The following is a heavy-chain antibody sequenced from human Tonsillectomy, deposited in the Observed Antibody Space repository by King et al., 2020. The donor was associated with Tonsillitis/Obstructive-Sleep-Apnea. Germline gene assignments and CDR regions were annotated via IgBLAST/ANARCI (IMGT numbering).Heavy chain of an antibody. J-gene: IGHJ6*03. CDR3: ARVCPPVPGGRRSPHPILVNYYYYMDV. CDR2: INHSGTT. D-gene: IGHD2-15*01. CDR1: GGSFSAYY. Sequence: VQLQQWGAGLLKPSETLSLTCAVYGGSFSAYYWNWIRQPPGKGLEWIGEINHSGTTNYNPSLKSRVTISIDTSKNQFSLKLSSVTAADTAVYYCARVCPPVPGGRRSPHPILVNYYYYMDVWGKGTTVTVSS. V-gene: IGHV4-34*01.